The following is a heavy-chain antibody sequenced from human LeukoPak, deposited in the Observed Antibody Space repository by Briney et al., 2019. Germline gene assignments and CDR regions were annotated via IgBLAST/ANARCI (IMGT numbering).Heavy chain of an antibody. D-gene: IGHD4/OR15-4a*01. Sequence: GESLKISCTASGYSFSTYWIGWVRQMPGKGLEWMGIIYPGDSETIYSPSFQGQVTISADKSTSTAYLRWSSLKASGTAIYYCARGKLTFDPWGQGTLVTVSS. J-gene: IGHJ5*02. CDR2: IYPGDSET. V-gene: IGHV5-51*01. CDR3: ARGKLTFDP. CDR1: GYSFSTYW.